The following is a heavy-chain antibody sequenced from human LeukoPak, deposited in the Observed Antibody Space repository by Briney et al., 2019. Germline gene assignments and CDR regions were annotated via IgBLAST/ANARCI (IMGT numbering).Heavy chain of an antibody. D-gene: IGHD3-3*01. J-gene: IGHJ4*02. Sequence: GGSLRLSCAASGFTFSTYGMHWVRQAPGKGLEWVAVIWHDGTNKYYSDSVEGRFTISRDNSKNIVELQMSGLRAEDTAVYYCARDHTIFGVVYYFDHWGRGTLVTVSS. CDR3: ARDHTIFGVVYYFDH. CDR1: GFTFSTYG. CDR2: IWHDGTNK. V-gene: IGHV3-33*08.